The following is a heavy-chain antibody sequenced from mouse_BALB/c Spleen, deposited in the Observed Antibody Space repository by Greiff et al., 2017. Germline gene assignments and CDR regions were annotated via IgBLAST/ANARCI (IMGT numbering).Heavy chain of an antibody. CDR2: ISSGGSYT. D-gene: IGHD2-1*01. V-gene: IGHV5-9-4*01. J-gene: IGHJ4*01. CDR1: GFTFSSYA. CDR3: AREGGNNGYYAMDY. Sequence: EVMLVESGGGLVKPGGSLKLSCAASGFTFSSYAMSWVRQSPEKRLEWVAEISSGGSYTYYPDTVTGRFTISRDNAKNTLYLEMSSLRSEDTAMYYCAREGGNNGYYAMDYWGQGTSVTVSS.